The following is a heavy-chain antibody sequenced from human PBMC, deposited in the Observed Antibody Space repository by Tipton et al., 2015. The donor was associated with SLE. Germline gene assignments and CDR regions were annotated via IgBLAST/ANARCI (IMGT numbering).Heavy chain of an antibody. Sequence: GLVKPSQTLSLTCAVSGYSISSGYYWGWIRQPPGKGLEWIGSIYHSGSTYYNPSLKSRVTISVDTSKNQFSLKLSSVTAADTAVYYCARTRYSGYDPFDYWGQGTLVTVSS. CDR1: GYSISSGYY. D-gene: IGHD5-12*01. J-gene: IGHJ4*02. CDR2: IYHSGST. CDR3: ARTRYSGYDPFDY. V-gene: IGHV4-38-2*01.